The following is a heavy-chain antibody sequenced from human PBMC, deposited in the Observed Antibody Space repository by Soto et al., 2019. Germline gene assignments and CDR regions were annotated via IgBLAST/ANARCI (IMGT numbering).Heavy chain of an antibody. D-gene: IGHD2-15*01. CDR3: SSWSDYYYYGMDV. CDR2: ISYDGSNK. V-gene: IGHV3-30*03. J-gene: IGHJ6*02. CDR1: VFTCSNYG. Sequence: QPWWSLRLSCSASVFTCSNYGMHWFRQAPGKGLEWVAVISYDGSNKYYADSVKGRFTISRDNSKNTLYLQMNSLRAEDTAVYYCSSWSDYYYYGMDVWGQGTTVTVSS.